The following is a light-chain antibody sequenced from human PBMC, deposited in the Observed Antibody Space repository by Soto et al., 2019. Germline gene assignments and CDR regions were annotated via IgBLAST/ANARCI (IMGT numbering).Light chain of an antibody. CDR3: QQYYSYSPT. Sequence: DIQMTQSPSTLSASVGDRVTITCRASQSISSWLAWYQQKPGKPPKLLIYKSSILESGVPSRVSGSGSGTEFTLNISSLPPDDFATYYCQQYYSYSPTFGQGTKVDIK. V-gene: IGKV1-5*03. CDR1: QSISSW. J-gene: IGKJ1*01. CDR2: KSS.